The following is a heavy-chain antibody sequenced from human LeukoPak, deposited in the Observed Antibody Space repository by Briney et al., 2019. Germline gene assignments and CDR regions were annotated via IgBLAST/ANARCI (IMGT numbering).Heavy chain of an antibody. D-gene: IGHD4-23*01. Sequence: TGGSLRLSCAASGFSLSTYWMSWVRQAPGKGLEWVANIKQDGSEQYYGDSVKGRFTISRDNAKNSLYLQMNSLRAEDTAVYYCARDYGGSSPFDYWGQGTLVTVSS. J-gene: IGHJ4*02. V-gene: IGHV3-7*01. CDR2: IKQDGSEQ. CDR1: GFSLSTYW. CDR3: ARDYGGSSPFDY.